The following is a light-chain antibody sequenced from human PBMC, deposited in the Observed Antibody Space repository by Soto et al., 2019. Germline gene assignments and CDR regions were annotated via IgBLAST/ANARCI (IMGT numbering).Light chain of an antibody. CDR3: QQYGMSPT. V-gene: IGKV3-20*01. J-gene: IGKJ1*01. Sequence: PGERATLSCRSRQSVSSNYVAWYQQKPDQAPRLVIYDVSGRATGIPDRFSGSGSGTDFTLTISRLEPEDFAVYYRQQYGMSPTFDQGTKVEIK. CDR1: QSVSSNY. CDR2: DVS.